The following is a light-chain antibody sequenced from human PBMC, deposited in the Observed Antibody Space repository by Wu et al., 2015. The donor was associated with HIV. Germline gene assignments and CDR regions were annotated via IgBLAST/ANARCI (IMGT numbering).Light chain of an antibody. CDR2: DTS. CDR3: HQRTTWPRT. CDR1: QSVSRF. J-gene: IGKJ1*01. Sequence: SASPRGRATLSCRASQSVSRFLAWYQHKPGQAPRVLIYDTSNRAAGIPTRFSGSGFGTDFTLTISSLEPEDFAVYYCHQRTTWPRTFGQGTKVEVK. V-gene: IGKV3-11*01.